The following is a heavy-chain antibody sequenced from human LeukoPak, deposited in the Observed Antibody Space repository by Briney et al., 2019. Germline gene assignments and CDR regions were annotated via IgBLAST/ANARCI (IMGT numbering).Heavy chain of an antibody. D-gene: IGHD2-15*01. CDR2: IKEDGGEK. CDR3: ARDQRASPAPADS. Sequence: PGGSLRLSCAASGFTFSSSWMTWVRQAPGKGLEWVANIKEDGGEKYYVDSVKGRFTISRDNAKNSLYLQMNSLRAEDTAVYYCARDQRASPAPADSWGQGTLVTVSS. V-gene: IGHV3-7*01. CDR1: GFTFSSSW. J-gene: IGHJ4*02.